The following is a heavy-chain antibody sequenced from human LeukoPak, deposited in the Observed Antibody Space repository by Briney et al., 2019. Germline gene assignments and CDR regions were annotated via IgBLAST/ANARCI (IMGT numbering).Heavy chain of an antibody. J-gene: IGHJ6*03. CDR2: IYSGTI. CDR1: GFTVSSNY. V-gene: IGHV3-53*01. CDR3: AREGRKSRGVDIVRKKETGYYYMDV. D-gene: IGHD2-15*01. Sequence: GGSLRLSCAASGFTVSSNYMSWVRQAPGKGLEWVSFIYSGTIHYSDSVKGRFTISRDNTKNSLYLQMNSLRAEDTAVYYCAREGRKSRGVDIVRKKETGYYYMDVWGKGTTVTVSS.